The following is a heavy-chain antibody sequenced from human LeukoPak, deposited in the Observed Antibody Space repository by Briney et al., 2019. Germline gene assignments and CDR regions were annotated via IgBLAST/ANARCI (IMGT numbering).Heavy chain of an antibody. CDR2: ISGSGGVT. CDR3: GKYLQTAVGANDY. J-gene: IGHJ4*02. Sequence: PGGSLRLSSAPSGFTFSSYPMNWVRQAPGKGLEWVSVISGSGGVTFYGDSVQGRFTISRDNSRDTLYLQMTNLRAEDTAVYYCGKYLQTAVGANDYWGQGTLVTVSS. D-gene: IGHD1-26*01. V-gene: IGHV3-23*01. CDR1: GFTFSSYP.